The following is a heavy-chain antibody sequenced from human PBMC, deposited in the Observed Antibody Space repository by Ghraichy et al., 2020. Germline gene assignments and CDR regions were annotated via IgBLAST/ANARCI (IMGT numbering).Heavy chain of an antibody. J-gene: IGHJ3*02. CDR2: IYYSGST. CDR1: GGSISSYY. D-gene: IGHD3-10*01. CDR3: ARAAMVRGVCAFDI. V-gene: IGHV4-59*01. Sequence: SETLSLTCTVSGGSISSYYWSWIRQPPGKGLEWIGYIYYSGSTNYNPSLKSRVTISVDTSKNQFSLKLSSVTAADTAVYYCARAAMVRGVCAFDIWGQGTMVTVSS.